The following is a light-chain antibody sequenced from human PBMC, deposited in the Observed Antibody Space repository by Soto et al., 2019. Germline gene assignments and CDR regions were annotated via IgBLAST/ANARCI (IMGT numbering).Light chain of an antibody. CDR1: QSISYW. J-gene: IGKJ1*01. CDR3: LQDYNYPWT. CDR2: AAS. V-gene: IGKV1-6*01. Sequence: IQISQSPATLSASVGDRVTITCRASQSISYWLAWYQQKTGKAPKLLIYAASTLQSGVPSRFSGSGSGTDFTLTISSLQPEDFATYYCLQDYNYPWTFGQGTKVDTK.